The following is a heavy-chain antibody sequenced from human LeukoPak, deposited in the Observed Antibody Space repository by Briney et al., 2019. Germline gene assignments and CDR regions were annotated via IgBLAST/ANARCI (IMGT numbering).Heavy chain of an antibody. V-gene: IGHV4-59*12. CDR3: ASGIAAALCDY. D-gene: IGHD6-13*01. CDR1: GGSINNYY. J-gene: IGHJ4*02. CDR2: IYYSGST. Sequence: PSETLSLTCTVSGGSINNYYWSWIRQPPGKGLEWIGYIYYSGSTNYNPSLKSRVTISVDTSKNQFSLKLSSVTAADTAVYYCASGIAAALCDYWGQGTLVTVSS.